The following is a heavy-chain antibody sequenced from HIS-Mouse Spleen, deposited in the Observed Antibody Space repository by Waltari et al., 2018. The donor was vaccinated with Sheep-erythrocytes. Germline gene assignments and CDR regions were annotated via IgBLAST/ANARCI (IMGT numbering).Heavy chain of an antibody. D-gene: IGHD3-10*01. CDR2: ISISIYI. Sequence: EVQLVESGGGLVKPGGSLRLSCAASGFTFSSYSMNWVRQARGKGLEWVSSISISIYIYYADSVKGRFTISRDNAKNSLYLQMNSLRAEDTAVYYCARDSMGHDAFDIWGQGTMVTVSS. CDR3: ARDSMGHDAFDI. J-gene: IGHJ3*02. CDR1: GFTFSSYS. V-gene: IGHV3-21*01.